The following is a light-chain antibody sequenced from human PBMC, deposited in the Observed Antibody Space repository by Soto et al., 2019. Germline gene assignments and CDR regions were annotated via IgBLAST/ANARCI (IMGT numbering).Light chain of an antibody. Sequence: EIVLTQSPGTLSLSPGERATLSCRASQSVSSNFLAWYQEKPGQAPRLLIYGASSRATGIPDRFSGSGSGTDFTLTISRLEPEDFAMYYCQQFGRTFGQGTKVDIK. V-gene: IGKV3-20*01. CDR2: GAS. CDR1: QSVSSNF. CDR3: QQFGRT. J-gene: IGKJ1*01.